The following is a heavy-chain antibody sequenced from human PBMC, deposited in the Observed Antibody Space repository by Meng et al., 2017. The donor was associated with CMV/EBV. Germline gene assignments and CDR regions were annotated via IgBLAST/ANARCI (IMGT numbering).Heavy chain of an antibody. D-gene: IGHD3-3*01. CDR1: GYIFTSYY. J-gene: IGHJ4*02. CDR2: INPSGGST. CDR3: ARADPRGGTYYDFWSGYLIRGPDY. Sequence: ASVKVSCKASGYIFTSYYMHWVRQAPGQGLEWTGIINPSGGSTSYAQKFQGRVTMTRDTSTSTVYMELSSLRSEDTAVYYCARADPRGGTYYDFWSGYLIRGPDYWGQGTLVTVSS. V-gene: IGHV1-46*01.